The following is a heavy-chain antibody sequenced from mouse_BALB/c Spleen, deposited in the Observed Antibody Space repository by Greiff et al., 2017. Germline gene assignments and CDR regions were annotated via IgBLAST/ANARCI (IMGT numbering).Heavy chain of an antibody. Sequence: VQLQQSGAELMKPGASVKISCKATGYTFSSYWIEWVKQRPGHGLEWIGEILPGSGSTNYNEKFKGKATFTADTSSNTAYMQLSSLTSEDSAVYYCARGGYGNYYAMDYWGQGTSVTVSS. CDR2: ILPGSGST. V-gene: IGHV1-9*01. CDR3: ARGGYGNYYAMDY. CDR1: GYTFSSYW. D-gene: IGHD2-10*02. J-gene: IGHJ4*01.